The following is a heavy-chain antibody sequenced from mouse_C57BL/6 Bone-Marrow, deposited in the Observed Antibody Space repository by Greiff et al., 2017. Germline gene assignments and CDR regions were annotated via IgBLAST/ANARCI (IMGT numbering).Heavy chain of an antibody. J-gene: IGHJ1*03. V-gene: IGHV1-85*01. CDR3: ARSEASMYYYGSRNWYFDV. Sequence: QVQLQQSGPELVKPGASVKLSCKASGYTFTSYDINWVKQRPGQGLEWIGWIYPRDGSTKYNEKFQGTATLTVDTSSSTAYMELHSLTSEDSSVYFCARSEASMYYYGSRNWYFDVWGTGTTVTVSA. CDR1: GYTFTSYD. D-gene: IGHD1-1*01. CDR2: IYPRDGST.